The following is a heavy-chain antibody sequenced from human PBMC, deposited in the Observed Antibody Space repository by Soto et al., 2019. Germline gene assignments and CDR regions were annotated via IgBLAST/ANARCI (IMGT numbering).Heavy chain of an antibody. J-gene: IGHJ3*02. CDR2: IRSKAYGGTT. V-gene: IGHV3-49*04. CDR1: GFTFGDYA. Sequence: PGGSLRLSCTASGFTFGDYAMSWVRQAPGKGLEWVGFIRSKAYGGTTEYAASVKGRFTISRDDSKSIAYLQMNSLKTEDTAVYYCTRDPYYDSSGYYYFLGDAFDIWGQGTMVT. D-gene: IGHD3-22*01. CDR3: TRDPYYDSSGYYYFLGDAFDI.